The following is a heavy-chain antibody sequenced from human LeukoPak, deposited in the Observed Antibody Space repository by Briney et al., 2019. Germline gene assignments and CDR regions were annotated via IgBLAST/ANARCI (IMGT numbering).Heavy chain of an antibody. CDR1: GFTFSSFA. V-gene: IGHV3-23*01. J-gene: IGHJ4*02. D-gene: IGHD2-2*01. Sequence: QAGGSLRLSCAASGFTFSSFAMSWVRQTPGKGLEWVSTVSSSGTNSYYADSVKVRFTISRDNSKNTLYLEMNSLRAEDTAIYYCAKARIRADSSSSYLFFDYWGQGNLVTVSS. CDR2: VSSSGTNS. CDR3: AKARIRADSSSSYLFFDY.